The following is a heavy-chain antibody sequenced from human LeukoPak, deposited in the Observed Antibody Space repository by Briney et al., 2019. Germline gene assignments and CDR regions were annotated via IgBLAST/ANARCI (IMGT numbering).Heavy chain of an antibody. CDR2: ISGSGSST. CDR3: AKRVAVASPYYFDY. J-gene: IGHJ4*02. V-gene: IGHV3-23*01. CDR1: GFTFSRYA. D-gene: IGHD6-19*01. Sequence: AGGSLRLSCAASGFTFSRYAMSWVRQAPGKGLEWVSPISGSGSSTYYADSVKGRFTISRDNSKNTLYLQMNSLRAEDTAVYYCAKRVAVASPYYFDYWGQGTLVTVSS.